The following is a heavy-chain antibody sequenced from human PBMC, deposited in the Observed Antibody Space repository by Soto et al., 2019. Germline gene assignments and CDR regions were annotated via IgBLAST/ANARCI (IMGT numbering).Heavy chain of an antibody. V-gene: IGHV4-59*01. Sequence: QVQLQESGPGLVKPSETLSLTCTVSGGSMSPYYWSWIRQPPGTGLEWIGYIYYSGSTNYNPSLQSRVTISVDTSKSQFSLKLSSVTAADTAVYYCARVLHRGNSKPYYCDYWGRGTLFTVSP. D-gene: IGHD2-21*02. CDR1: GGSMSPYY. J-gene: IGHJ4*02. CDR2: IYYSGST. CDR3: ARVLHRGNSKPYYCDY.